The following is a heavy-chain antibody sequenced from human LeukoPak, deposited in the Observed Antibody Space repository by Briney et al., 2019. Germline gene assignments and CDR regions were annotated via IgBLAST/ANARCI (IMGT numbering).Heavy chain of an antibody. V-gene: IGHV3-74*01. CDR1: GFTFSSYW. Sequence: GGSLRLSCAASGFTFSSYWMHWVRQAPGKGLVWVSRLNSDGSTTSYADSVKGRFTISRDNAKNTLYLQMNSLRAEDTAVYYCARRSGSYAFHYWGQGTLVTVSS. D-gene: IGHD1-26*01. J-gene: IGHJ4*02. CDR2: LNSDGSTT. CDR3: ARRSGSYAFHY.